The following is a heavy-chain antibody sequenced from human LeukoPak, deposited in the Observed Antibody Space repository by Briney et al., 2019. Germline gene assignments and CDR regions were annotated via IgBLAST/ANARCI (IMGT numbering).Heavy chain of an antibody. Sequence: SETLSLTCTVSGGSISSYYWSWIRQPAGRGLEWIGRIYTSGSTNYNPSLKSRVTMSVDTSKNQFSLKLSSVTAADTAVYYCARDAGGSFRHSFDPWGQGTLVTVSS. CDR2: IYTSGST. CDR1: GGSISSYY. V-gene: IGHV4-4*07. CDR3: ARDAGGSFRHSFDP. D-gene: IGHD1-26*01. J-gene: IGHJ5*02.